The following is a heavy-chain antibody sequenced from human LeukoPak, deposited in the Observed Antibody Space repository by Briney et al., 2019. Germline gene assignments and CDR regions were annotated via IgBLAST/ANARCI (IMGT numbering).Heavy chain of an antibody. Sequence: SETLSLTCAVYGGSFSGYYWSWIRQPPGKGLEWIGEINHSGSTNYNPSLKSRVTISVGTSKNQFSLKLSSVTAADTAVYYCARGADYYDSSGYYSADWGQGTLVTVSS. CDR1: GGSFSGYY. D-gene: IGHD3-22*01. CDR3: ARGADYYDSSGYYSAD. V-gene: IGHV4-34*01. J-gene: IGHJ4*02. CDR2: INHSGST.